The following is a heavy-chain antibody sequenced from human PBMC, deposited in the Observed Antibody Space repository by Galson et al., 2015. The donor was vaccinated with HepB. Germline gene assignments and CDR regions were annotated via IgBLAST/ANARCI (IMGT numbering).Heavy chain of an antibody. Sequence: SVKVSCKASGYTFTSYSMHWVRQAPGQGLEWMGIINPSGGSTSYAQKFQGRVTMTRDTSTSTVYMELSSLRSEDTAVYYCARVPAAGSYYSSLDYWGQGTLVTVSS. CDR2: INPSGGST. CDR3: ARVPAAGSYYSSLDY. CDR1: GYTFTSYS. V-gene: IGHV1-46*01. D-gene: IGHD3-10*01. J-gene: IGHJ4*02.